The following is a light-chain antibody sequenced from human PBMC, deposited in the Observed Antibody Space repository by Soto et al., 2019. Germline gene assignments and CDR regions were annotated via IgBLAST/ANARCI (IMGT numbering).Light chain of an antibody. J-gene: IGKJ1*01. CDR3: QKYNSAMST. CDR2: GAS. Sequence: DIQMTQSPPSLSASVGDRVTISCRASLGIANYVLWYQQRPGKVPKLLIYGASSLLSGVPSRFSGSGSGTDFTLTISSLQPEDVGTYYCQKYNSAMSTFGQGTKVDIK. CDR1: LGIANY. V-gene: IGKV1-27*01.